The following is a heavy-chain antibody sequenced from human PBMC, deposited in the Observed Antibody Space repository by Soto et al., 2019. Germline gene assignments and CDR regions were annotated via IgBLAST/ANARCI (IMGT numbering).Heavy chain of an antibody. J-gene: IGHJ3*02. Sequence: EVQVLESGGGLVQPGGSLRLSCAASGVTFSSYAMSWVRQAPGKGLEWVSAISGSGGSTYYADSVKGLFTISRDNSKNTLYRQVNSLPAEDTAVSFFAKAIRAYSYGRESFDIWCQGKMVTVSS. CDR2: ISGSGGST. D-gene: IGHD5-18*01. CDR3: AKAIRAYSYGRESFDI. CDR1: GVTFSSYA. V-gene: IGHV3-23*01.